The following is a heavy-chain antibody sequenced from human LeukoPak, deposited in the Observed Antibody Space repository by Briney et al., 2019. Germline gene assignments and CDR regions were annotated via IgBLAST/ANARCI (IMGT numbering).Heavy chain of an antibody. Sequence: GGSLRLSCSASGFIFSNFALYWVRQAPGKGLEYVSGISGNGGSTYYADSVKGRFTISRDNSKNALYLQMNSLRDEDTAVYYCAKGDSYYDLLTCFDFWGPGTLVTVSS. J-gene: IGHJ4*02. CDR2: ISGNGGST. CDR3: AKGDSYYDLLTCFDF. CDR1: GFIFSNFA. V-gene: IGHV3-64*04. D-gene: IGHD3-9*01.